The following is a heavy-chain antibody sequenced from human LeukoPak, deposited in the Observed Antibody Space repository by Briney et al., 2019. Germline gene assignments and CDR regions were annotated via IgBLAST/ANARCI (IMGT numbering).Heavy chain of an antibody. V-gene: IGHV1-58*02. CDR1: GFTFTSSA. J-gene: IGHJ4*02. Sequence: SVKVSCKSSGFTFTSSAIQWVRQARGQRLEWRGWIVVGSGNTNYAQKFQERVTITRDMSTSTAYMELSSLRSEDTAVYYCAATHHYYGSGSYYPFDYWGQGNLVTVSS. D-gene: IGHD3-10*01. CDR3: AATHHYYGSGSYYPFDY. CDR2: IVVGSGNT.